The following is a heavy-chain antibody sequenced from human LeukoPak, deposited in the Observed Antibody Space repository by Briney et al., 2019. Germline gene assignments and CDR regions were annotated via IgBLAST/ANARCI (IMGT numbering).Heavy chain of an antibody. CDR1: RFTFSIFA. CDR2: ISASGDDT. D-gene: IGHD5-18*01. V-gene: IGHV3-23*01. CDR3: SKFGYSYGEINPEFDY. Sequence: GGSLRLSCAASRFTFSIFAMAWVRQAPGKGLEWVSAISASGDDTYYAESVRGRFSISRDNSKNTLFLQMNSLRVEDTAVYYCSKFGYSYGEINPEFDYWGQGSLVTVSS. J-gene: IGHJ4*02.